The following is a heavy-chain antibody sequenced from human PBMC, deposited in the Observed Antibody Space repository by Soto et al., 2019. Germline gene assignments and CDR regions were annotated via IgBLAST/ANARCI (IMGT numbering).Heavy chain of an antibody. Sequence: QVQLVQSGAEVRKPGASVKVSCKTSGYTFTDYDINWVRQAPGQGLEWVGRMNPNSGRTDYAQKLEGRVTMTRDISISTAYMELSSLGYDDTAVYFCSTWGRNGWYTRFFWGQGTLVTVSS. D-gene: IGHD6-19*01. V-gene: IGHV1-8*02. J-gene: IGHJ4*02. CDR3: STWGRNGWYTRFF. CDR1: GYTFTDYD. CDR2: MNPNSGRT.